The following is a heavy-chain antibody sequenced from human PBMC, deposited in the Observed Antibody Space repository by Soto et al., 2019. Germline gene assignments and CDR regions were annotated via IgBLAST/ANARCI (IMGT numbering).Heavy chain of an antibody. D-gene: IGHD3-9*01. V-gene: IGHV3-74*01. Sequence: GGSLRLSCVASGFTFSPYWMHWVRQAPGKGLVWVSRINSDGSITTYGDPMKGRFAISRDNAKNTLYLEMNSLRVEDTAVYYCARASYDILTGYYSYYFDYWGQGIMVTVSS. J-gene: IGHJ4*02. CDR1: GFTFSPYW. CDR2: INSDGSIT. CDR3: ARASYDILTGYYSYYFDY.